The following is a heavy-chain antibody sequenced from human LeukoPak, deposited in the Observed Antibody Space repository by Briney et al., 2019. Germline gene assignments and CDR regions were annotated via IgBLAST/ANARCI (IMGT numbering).Heavy chain of an antibody. CDR1: GFTFSSYG. J-gene: IGHJ3*02. CDR3: ARDKRFSRGNFDWLLSRPDAFDI. V-gene: IGHV3-23*01. CDR2: ISYNGGNT. D-gene: IGHD3-9*01. Sequence: GGSLRLSCAASGFTFSSYGMSWVRQAPGKGLEWVSTISYNGGNTFYADSVRGRFTISRDNSKNTLYLQMNSLRAEDTAVYYCARDKRFSRGNFDWLLSRPDAFDIWGQGTMVTVSS.